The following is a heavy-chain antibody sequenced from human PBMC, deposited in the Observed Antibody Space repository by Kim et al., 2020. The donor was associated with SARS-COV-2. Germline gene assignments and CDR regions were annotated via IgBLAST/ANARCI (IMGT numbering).Heavy chain of an antibody. CDR3: ARETRQLALGWFDP. CDR2: INAGNGNT. Sequence: ASVKVSCKASGYTFTRYTIHWVRQAPGQRLEWMGWINAGNGNTKYSQKLQGRVTITRDTSASTAYMELSSLISEDTAVYYCARETRQLALGWFDPWGQGTLVTVSS. CDR1: GYTFTRYT. V-gene: IGHV1-3*01. J-gene: IGHJ5*02. D-gene: IGHD6-13*01.